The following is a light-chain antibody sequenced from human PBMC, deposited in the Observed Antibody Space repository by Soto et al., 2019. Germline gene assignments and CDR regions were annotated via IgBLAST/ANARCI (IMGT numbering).Light chain of an antibody. CDR2: GNS. Sequence: QSVLTQPPSVSGSPGQSVTISCTWISSNIGAGYDVHWYQQFPGTAPKLLIYGNSNRPSGVPDRFSGSKSGTSASLAITGLQAEDEADYYCQSYDSSLSGVFGSGTKVTVL. J-gene: IGLJ1*01. V-gene: IGLV1-40*01. CDR1: SSNIGAGYD. CDR3: QSYDSSLSGV.